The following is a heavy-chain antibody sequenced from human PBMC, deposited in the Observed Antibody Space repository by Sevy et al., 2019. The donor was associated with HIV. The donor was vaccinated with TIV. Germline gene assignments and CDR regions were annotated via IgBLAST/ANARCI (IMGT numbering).Heavy chain of an antibody. CDR3: ARGMGYDFWSGYSLYYGMDV. Sequence: SETLSLTCTVSGGSISSYYWSWIRQPPGKGLEWIGYIYYSGSTNYNPSLKSRVTRSVDTSKNQFSLKLRSVTAADTAVYYCARGMGYDFWSGYSLYYGMDVWGQGTTVTVSS. V-gene: IGHV4-59*01. CDR1: GGSISSYY. D-gene: IGHD3-3*01. J-gene: IGHJ6*02. CDR2: IYYSGST.